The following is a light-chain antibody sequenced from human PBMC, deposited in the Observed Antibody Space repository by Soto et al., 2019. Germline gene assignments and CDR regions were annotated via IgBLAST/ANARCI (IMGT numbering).Light chain of an antibody. CDR1: QTISSW. CDR2: DAY. CDR3: KQYNSYSWT. V-gene: IGKV1-5*01. Sequence: DIQMTQSPSTLSGSVGDRVTITCRASQTISSWLAWYQQKPGKPHKLLIYDAYSLERGVQSRFSGSGSGTEFTLTIRSLQPDDFATYYCKQYNSYSWTFGQGTKVDIK. J-gene: IGKJ1*01.